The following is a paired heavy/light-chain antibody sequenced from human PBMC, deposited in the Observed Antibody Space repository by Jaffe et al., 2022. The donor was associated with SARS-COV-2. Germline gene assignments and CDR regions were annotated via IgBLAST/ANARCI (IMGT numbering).Heavy chain of an antibody. J-gene: IGHJ6*02. D-gene: IGHD6-13*01. V-gene: IGHV1-2*06. CDR2: INPNSGGT. CDR3: ARGQGSSSWIYYYGMDV. Sequence: QVQLVQSGAEVKKPGASVKVSCKASGYTFTGYYMHWVRQAPGQGLEWMGRINPNSGGTKYAQNFQGRVTMTRDTSISTAYMELSSLRSDDTAVYYCARGQGSSSWIYYYGMDVWGQGTTVTVSS. CDR1: GYTFTGYY.
Light chain of an antibody. CDR1: SNDVGGYYY. Sequence: QSALTQPASVSGSPGQSITISCTGTSNDVGGYYYVSWYQQHPGKAPKLMIYEVSNRPSGVSNRFSGSKSGNTASLTISGLQAEDEADYYCSSYTSSSAGVVFGGGTKLTVL. V-gene: IGLV2-14*01. CDR2: EVS. CDR3: SSYTSSSAGVV. J-gene: IGLJ2*01.